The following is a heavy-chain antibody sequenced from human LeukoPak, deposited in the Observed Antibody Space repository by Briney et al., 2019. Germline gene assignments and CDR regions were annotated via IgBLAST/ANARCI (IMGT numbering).Heavy chain of an antibody. D-gene: IGHD4-11*01. V-gene: IGHV3-23*01. Sequence: GGSLRLSCAASGFTFSSYSMNWVRQAPGKGLEWVSAISGSGGSTYYADSVKGRFTISRDNSKNTLYLQMNSLRAEDTAVYYCAKTDGIGYSNYAYYYYGMDVWGQGTTVTVSS. CDR1: GFTFSSYS. CDR3: AKTDGIGYSNYAYYYYGMDV. J-gene: IGHJ6*02. CDR2: ISGSGGST.